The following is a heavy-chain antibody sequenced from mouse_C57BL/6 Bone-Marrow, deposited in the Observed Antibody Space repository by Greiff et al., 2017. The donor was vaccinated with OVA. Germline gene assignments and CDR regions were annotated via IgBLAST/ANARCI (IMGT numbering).Heavy chain of an antibody. D-gene: IGHD1-2*01. CDR3: ARDRDYGRFDV. J-gene: IGHJ1*03. V-gene: IGHV3-6*01. Sequence: EVKLQESGPGLVKPSQSLSLTCSVTGYSITSGYYWNWIRQFPGNKLEWMGYISYDGSNNYNPSLKNRISITRDTSKNQFFLKLNSVTTEDTATYYGARDRDYGRFDVWGTGTTVTVSS. CDR2: ISYDGSN. CDR1: GYSITSGYY.